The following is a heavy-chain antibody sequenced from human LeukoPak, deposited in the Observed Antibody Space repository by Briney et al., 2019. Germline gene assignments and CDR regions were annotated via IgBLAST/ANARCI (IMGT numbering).Heavy chain of an antibody. CDR1: GYSISSGYY. J-gene: IGHJ4*02. V-gene: IGHV4-38-2*02. D-gene: IGHD6-6*01. CDR2: IYHSGST. CDR3: ARVGRVYSSSSGPTYFDY. Sequence: SETLSLTCTVSGYSISSGYYWGWIRQPPGKGLEWIGSIYHSGSTYYNPSLKSRVTISVDTSKNQFSLKLSSVTAADTAVYYCARVGRVYSSSSGPTYFDYWGQGTLVTVSS.